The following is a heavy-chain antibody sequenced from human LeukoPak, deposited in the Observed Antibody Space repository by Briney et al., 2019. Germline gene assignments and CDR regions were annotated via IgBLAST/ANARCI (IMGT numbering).Heavy chain of an antibody. CDR2: LNQFGGT. Sequence: PSETQSLTCTVDGGSVSDHFWSWIRQPPGKGLQWIAELNQFGGTNYNPSLESRVTMSVDTSRNQFSLNLTSVTAADTAVYYCAGVPGGAFDYWGQGALVTVSS. V-gene: IGHV4-34*01. CDR1: GGSVSDHF. CDR3: AGVPGGAFDY. J-gene: IGHJ4*02. D-gene: IGHD1-26*01.